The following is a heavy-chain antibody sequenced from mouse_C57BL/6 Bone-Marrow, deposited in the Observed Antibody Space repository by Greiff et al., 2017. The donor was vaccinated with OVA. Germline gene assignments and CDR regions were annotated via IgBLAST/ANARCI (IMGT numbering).Heavy chain of an antibody. Sequence: QVQLQQSGPELVKPGASVKISCKASGYAFSSSWMHWVKQRPGQGLEWIGRIYPGDGDTNYNGKFKGKATLTADKSSSTAYMQLSSLTSEDSAVSFCARHEDGYYASYFDYWGQGTTLTVSS. CDR1: GYAFSSSW. CDR2: IYPGDGDT. J-gene: IGHJ2*01. CDR3: ARHEDGYYASYFDY. D-gene: IGHD2-3*01. V-gene: IGHV1-82*01.